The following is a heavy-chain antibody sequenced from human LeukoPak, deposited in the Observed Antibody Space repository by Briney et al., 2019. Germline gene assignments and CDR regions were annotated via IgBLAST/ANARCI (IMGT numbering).Heavy chain of an antibody. V-gene: IGHV3-23*01. J-gene: IGHJ4*02. CDR1: GFTFSSSS. CDR3: AKGSGRYV. Sequence: GRSLRLSCAASGFTFSSSSMSWVRQAPGKGLEWVSVISGSGGSTDYADSVKGRFTISRDNSKNTLYLQINSLRAEDTAVYYCAKGSGRYVWGQGTLVTVSS. CDR2: ISGSGGST. D-gene: IGHD6-19*01.